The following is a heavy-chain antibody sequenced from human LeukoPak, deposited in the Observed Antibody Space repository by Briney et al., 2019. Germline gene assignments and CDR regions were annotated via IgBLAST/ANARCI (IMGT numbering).Heavy chain of an antibody. J-gene: IGHJ4*02. D-gene: IGHD6-6*01. V-gene: IGHV4-39*07. CDR1: GGSISSSSYY. Sequence: SETLSLTCTVSGGSISSSSYYWGWIRQPPGKGLEWIGTIYYSGSTYYNPSLKSRATISVDTSKNQFSLKLSSVTAADTVLYYCARLPGSSVLSYYFDYWGQGTLVTVSS. CDR2: IYYSGST. CDR3: ARLPGSSVLSYYFDY.